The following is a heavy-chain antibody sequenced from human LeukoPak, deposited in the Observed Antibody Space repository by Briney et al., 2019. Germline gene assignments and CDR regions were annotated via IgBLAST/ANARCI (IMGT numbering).Heavy chain of an antibody. D-gene: IGHD3-10*01. CDR2: IKQDGSEK. V-gene: IGHV3-7*01. J-gene: IGHJ4*02. Sequence: GGSLRLSCAAFGFTFSNNWMSWVRQAPGKGLEWVANIKQDGSEKYYVDSVKGRFTISRDNSKNTLYLQMNSLRAEDTAVYYCANENYYGSGSYPDYWGQGTLVTVSS. CDR1: GFTFSNNW. CDR3: ANENYYGSGSYPDY.